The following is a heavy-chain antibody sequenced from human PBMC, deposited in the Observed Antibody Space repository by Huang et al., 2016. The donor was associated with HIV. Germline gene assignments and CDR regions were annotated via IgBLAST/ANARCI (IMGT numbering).Heavy chain of an antibody. Sequence: QVHLVESGGGVVQPGGSLRLSCAASGFKLSGFGMHGVRQAPGKGLEWVAVISYDGRSQFYTDSVKGRFTISRDNSDNTLSLQMKGLRPDDTAVYYCAKESRWFSDFDHWGQGVLVSVSS. J-gene: IGHJ4*02. V-gene: IGHV3-30*18. CDR3: AKESRWFSDFDH. CDR2: ISYDGRSQ. D-gene: IGHD2-15*01. CDR1: GFKLSGFG.